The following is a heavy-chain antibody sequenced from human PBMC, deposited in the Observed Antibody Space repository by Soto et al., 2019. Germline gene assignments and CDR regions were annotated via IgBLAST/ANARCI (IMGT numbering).Heavy chain of an antibody. CDR3: VKVRHVGYVGRFEVLRYFDY. V-gene: IGHV3-64D*06. D-gene: IGHD5-12*01. CDR2: ISGKGGRT. Sequence: GRSLRRSCSASGFTCSRYAMHWVRQTRGKGLEYVSGISGKGGRTYYEDSVRGRFNISRENSTNKVYLLMTSMRTEDTALYYCVKVRHVGYVGRFEVLRYFDYWGQG. CDR1: GFTCSRYA. J-gene: IGHJ4*02.